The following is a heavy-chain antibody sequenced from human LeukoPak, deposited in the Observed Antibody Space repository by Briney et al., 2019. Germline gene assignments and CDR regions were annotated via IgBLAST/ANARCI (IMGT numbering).Heavy chain of an antibody. D-gene: IGHD4-17*01. V-gene: IGHV4-34*01. CDR1: GGSFSGYY. Sequence: PSETLSLTCSVYGGSFSGYYWRWIRQPPGKGLEWIGEIHHSGSTNHNPSLKSRVTISVDTSKNQFSLKLSSVTAADTDVYDCARVHRHTVTTDYYYYMDVGGKGPTVTVSS. J-gene: IGHJ6*03. CDR2: IHHSGST. CDR3: ARVHRHTVTTDYYYYMDV.